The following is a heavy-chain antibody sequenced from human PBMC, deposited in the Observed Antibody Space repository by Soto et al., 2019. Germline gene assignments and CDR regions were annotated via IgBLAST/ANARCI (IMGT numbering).Heavy chain of an antibody. J-gene: IGHJ5*02. D-gene: IGHD6-19*01. CDR1: GGSISTYY. CDR2: IYTSGYT. Sequence: SETLSLTCTVSGGSISTYYWNWIRQPAGKRLEWLGRIYTSGYTKYNPSLKSRVTMSLATSKRQFSLKLSSVTAADTAVYYCARETVAGTDNWFDPWGQGILVTVSS. V-gene: IGHV4-4*07. CDR3: ARETVAGTDNWFDP.